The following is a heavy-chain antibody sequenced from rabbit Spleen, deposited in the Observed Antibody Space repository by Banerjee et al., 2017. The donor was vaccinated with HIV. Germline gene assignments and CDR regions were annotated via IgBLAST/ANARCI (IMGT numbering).Heavy chain of an antibody. Sequence: QLEASAGGLVQPGGSLKLSCKASGFTLSSYYMNWVRQAPGKGLEWIGYIDPVFGITYYANWVNGRFSISRENAQNTVFLQMTSLTAADTATYFCARDSGTSFSSYGMDLWGPGTLVTVS. J-gene: IGHJ6*01. CDR2: IDPVFGIT. CDR1: GFTLSSYY. CDR3: ARDSGTSFSSYGMDL. D-gene: IGHD8-1*01. V-gene: IGHV1S7*01.